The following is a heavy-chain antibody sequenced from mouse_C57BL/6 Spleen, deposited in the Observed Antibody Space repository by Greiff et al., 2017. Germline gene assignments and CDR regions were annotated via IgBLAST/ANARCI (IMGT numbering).Heavy chain of an antibody. V-gene: IGHV1-82*01. Sequence: QVQLKESGPELVKPGASAKISCKASGYAFSSSWMNWVKRRPGKGLERIGRIYPGEGEPNYNGKFKGKATLTADKSSSTAYMQLSSLTSEDSAVYFCADYGSSAYYYAMDCWGQGTSVTVSS. D-gene: IGHD1-1*01. CDR1: GYAFSSSW. CDR3: ADYGSSAYYYAMDC. CDR2: IYPGEGEP. J-gene: IGHJ4*01.